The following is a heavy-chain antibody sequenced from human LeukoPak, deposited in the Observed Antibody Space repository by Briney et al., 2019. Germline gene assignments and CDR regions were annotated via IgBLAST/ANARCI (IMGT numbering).Heavy chain of an antibody. CDR3: ARDWKPYYYDSSGYLDY. V-gene: IGHV4-4*07. CDR2: IYTSGST. CDR1: SGSIRSYY. J-gene: IGHJ4*02. D-gene: IGHD3-22*01. Sequence: SETLSLTCTVSSGSIRSYYWSWIRQPAGKGLEWIGRIYTSGSTNYNPSLKSRVTMSVDTSKNQFSLKLSSVTAADTAVYYCARDWKPYYYDSSGYLDYWGQGTLVTVSS.